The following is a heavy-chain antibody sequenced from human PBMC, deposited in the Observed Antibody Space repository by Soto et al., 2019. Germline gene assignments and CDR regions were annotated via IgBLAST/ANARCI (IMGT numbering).Heavy chain of an antibody. D-gene: IGHD2-15*01. J-gene: IGHJ6*02. CDR3: ARDASSQGHYYGMDV. Sequence: PGGSLRLSCAASGFTFSSYAMHWVRQAPAKGLEWVAVISYDGSNKYYADSVKGRFTISRDNSKNTLYLQMNSLRAEDTAVYYCARDASSQGHYYGMDVWGQGTTVTVS. CDR1: GFTFSSYA. V-gene: IGHV3-30-3*01. CDR2: ISYDGSNK.